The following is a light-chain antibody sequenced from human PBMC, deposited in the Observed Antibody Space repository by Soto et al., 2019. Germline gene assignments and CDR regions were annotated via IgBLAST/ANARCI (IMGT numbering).Light chain of an antibody. Sequence: NFMLTQPHSVSESPGKTVTISCTRSSGSIASNSVQWYQQRPGSAPTTVIYDDNQRPSGVPDRFSGSIDSSSTSASLAISGLKTGDEAGYYCQSYDSSKFVFGTGTKLTVL. J-gene: IGLJ1*01. V-gene: IGLV6-57*04. CDR3: QSYDSSKFV. CDR1: SGSIASNS. CDR2: DDN.